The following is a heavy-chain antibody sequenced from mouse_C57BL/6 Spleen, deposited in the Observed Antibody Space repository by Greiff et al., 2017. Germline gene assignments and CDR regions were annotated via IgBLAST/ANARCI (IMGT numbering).Heavy chain of an antibody. D-gene: IGHD1-1*01. CDR1: GYSITSGYY. V-gene: IGHV3-6*01. CDR3: ARDYYGSQAWFAY. Sequence: EVKVEESGPGLVKPSQSLSLTCSVTGYSITSGYYWNWIRQFPGNKLEWMGYISYDGSNNYNPSLKNRISITRDTSKNQFFLKLNSVTTEDTATYYCARDYYGSQAWFAYWGQGTLVTVSA. CDR2: ISYDGSN. J-gene: IGHJ3*01.